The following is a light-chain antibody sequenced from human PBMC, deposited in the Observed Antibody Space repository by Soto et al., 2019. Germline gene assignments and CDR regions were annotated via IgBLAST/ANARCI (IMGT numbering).Light chain of an antibody. CDR3: QQSHSPPHA. Sequence: DIQMTQSPPSLSASVGDTVTITCWASQSIGRFLNWYQQTPGKPPKLLIYTTSSLQRGVPLRFSGGGSGTDFTLTISDVQPEDLATYYCQQSHSPPHAFGQGTKLEIK. CDR2: TTS. CDR1: QSIGRF. V-gene: IGKV1-39*01. J-gene: IGKJ2*01.